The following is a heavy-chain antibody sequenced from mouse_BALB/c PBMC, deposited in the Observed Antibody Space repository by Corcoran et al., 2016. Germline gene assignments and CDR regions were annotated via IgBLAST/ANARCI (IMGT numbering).Heavy chain of an antibody. V-gene: IGHV9-1*02. CDR2: INTYTGEP. CDR1: GYTFTNCG. Sequence: QIQLVQSGPELKKTGETVQISCKASGYTFTNCGMNWVKQAPGKGLKWMGWINTYTGEPTYADDFKGRFAFSLETSASTAYLQINNLKNEDMATYFCAREPYAMDYWGQGTSVTVSS. CDR3: AREPYAMDY. J-gene: IGHJ4*01.